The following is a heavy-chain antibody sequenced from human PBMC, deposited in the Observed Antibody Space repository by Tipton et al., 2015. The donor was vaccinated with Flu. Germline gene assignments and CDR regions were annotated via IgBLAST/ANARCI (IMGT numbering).Heavy chain of an antibody. CDR1: GYSFTSYW. V-gene: IGHV5-51*01. J-gene: IGHJ6*03. CDR2: IYPGDSDT. CDR3: ARHLGVQLERRNYYYYYMDV. Sequence: QLVQSGAEVKKPGESLKISCKGSGYSFTSYWIGWVRQMPGKGLEWMGIIYPGDSDTRYSPSFQGQVTISADKSISTAYLQWSSLKASDTAMYYCARHLGVQLERRNYYYYYMDVWGKGTTVTVSS. D-gene: IGHD1-1*01.